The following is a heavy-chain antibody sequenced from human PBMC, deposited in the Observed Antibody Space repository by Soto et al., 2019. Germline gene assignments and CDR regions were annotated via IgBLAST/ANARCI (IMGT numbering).Heavy chain of an antibody. D-gene: IGHD4-17*01. V-gene: IGHV3-23*01. CDR1: GFTFSSYA. J-gene: IGHJ3*02. Sequence: EVQMLESGGGLVQPGGSLRLSCAASGFTFSSYAMSWVRQAPGMGLEWVSGISASGGSTYYADSVKGRFTVSGDNSKNTLYLQMTSRRAEATALYYCGSDPNGDYVGAFDIWGQGTLVTVSS. CDR3: GSDPNGDYVGAFDI. CDR2: ISASGGST.